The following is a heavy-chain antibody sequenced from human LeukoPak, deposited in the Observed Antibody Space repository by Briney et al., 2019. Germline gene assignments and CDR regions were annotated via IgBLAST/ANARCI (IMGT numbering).Heavy chain of an antibody. D-gene: IGHD5-18*01. J-gene: IGHJ5*02. V-gene: IGHV1-8*02. CDR3: ARDARYGYSYGYEFDP. CDR2: MNPNSGDT. CDR1: GSTFSSYD. Sequence: ASVKVSCKASGSTFSSYDINWVRQATGQGLEWMGWMNPNSGDTGYTQRFQGRVTMTRDTSISTAYMELSSLRSEDTAVYYCARDARYGYSYGYEFDPWGQGTLVTVSS.